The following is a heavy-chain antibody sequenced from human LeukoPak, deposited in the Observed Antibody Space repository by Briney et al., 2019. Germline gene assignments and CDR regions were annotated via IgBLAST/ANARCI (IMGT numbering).Heavy chain of an antibody. D-gene: IGHD2-2*01. V-gene: IGHV3-53*01. CDR1: GFTVSSNY. J-gene: IGHJ4*03. CDR3: ARGNWRPYPLSGPDY. Sequence: GGSLRLSCAASGFTVSSNYMSWVRQAPGKGLEWVSVIYSGGSTYYADSVKGRFTISRDNAKNSLHLQMNSLRAEDTAVYYCARGNWRPYPLSGPDYWGQGTTVTVSS. CDR2: IYSGGST.